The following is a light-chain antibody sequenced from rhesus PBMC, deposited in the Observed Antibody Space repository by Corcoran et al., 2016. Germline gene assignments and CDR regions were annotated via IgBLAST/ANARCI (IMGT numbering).Light chain of an antibody. CDR3: QQYKSYPRT. Sequence: DIQMTQSPSSLSASVGDTVTITCRASQGISSYLNWFQQKPGKAPKLLIYAATTLQSGVPSRFSGSGSGTDVTLTISSLQPEDFATYYCQQYKSYPRTFGQETKVEIK. CDR1: QGISSY. V-gene: IGKV1-28*02. CDR2: AAT. J-gene: IGKJ1*01.